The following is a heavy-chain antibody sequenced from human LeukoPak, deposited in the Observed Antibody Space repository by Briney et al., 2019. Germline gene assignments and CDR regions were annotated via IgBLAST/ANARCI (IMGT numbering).Heavy chain of an antibody. CDR2: IYYSGST. CDR1: GGSISSYY. D-gene: IGHD2-15*01. J-gene: IGHJ4*02. Sequence: SETLSLTCTVSGGSISSYYWSWIRQPPGKGLEWIGYIYYSGSTNYNPSLKSRVTISVDTSKNQFSLKLSSVTAADTAVYYCARTPRWGCSGGSCYLDYWGQGTLVTVSS. V-gene: IGHV4-59*01. CDR3: ARTPRWGCSGGSCYLDY.